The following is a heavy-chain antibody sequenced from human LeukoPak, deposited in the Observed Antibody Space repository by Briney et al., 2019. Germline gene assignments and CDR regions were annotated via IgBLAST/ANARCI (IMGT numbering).Heavy chain of an antibody. CDR3: ARYQSLEMATGWRYFDY. J-gene: IGHJ4*02. V-gene: IGHV1-46*01. Sequence: ASVKVSCKASGYTFTTYFIHWVRQAPGQGLEWMGIINPSGGSTTYAQKFQGRVTMTRDTSTTTVYMELSSLRSEDTAIYYCARYQSLEMATGWRYFDYWGQGTLVTVSS. D-gene: IGHD5-24*01. CDR1: GYTFTTYF. CDR2: INPSGGST.